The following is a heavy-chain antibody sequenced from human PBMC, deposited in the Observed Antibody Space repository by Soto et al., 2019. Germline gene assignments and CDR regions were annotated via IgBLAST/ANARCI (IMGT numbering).Heavy chain of an antibody. D-gene: IGHD4-17*01. Sequence: GGSLRLSCAASGFTFDDYTMHWVRQAPGKGLEWVSLISWDGGSTYYADSVKGRFTISRDNSKNSLYLQMNSLRTEDTALYYCAKDMSPTVTTEGETYGMDVWGQGTTVTVSS. J-gene: IGHJ6*02. V-gene: IGHV3-43*01. CDR1: GFTFDDYT. CDR2: ISWDGGST. CDR3: AKDMSPTVTTEGETYGMDV.